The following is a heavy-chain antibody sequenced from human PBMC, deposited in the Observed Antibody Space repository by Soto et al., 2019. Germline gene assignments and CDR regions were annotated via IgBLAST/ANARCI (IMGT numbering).Heavy chain of an antibody. Sequence: ASVKVSCKTSGYKVSRYCLQWVRQAHGQGLEWMGWINPNSGGTNYAQKFQGWVTMTRDTSISTAYMELSRLRSDDTAVYYCARGSSARITIFGVVTVPFDYWGQGTLVTVSS. V-gene: IGHV1-2*04. J-gene: IGHJ4*02. D-gene: IGHD3-3*01. CDR2: INPNSGGT. CDR3: ARGSSARITIFGVVTVPFDY. CDR1: GYKVSRYC.